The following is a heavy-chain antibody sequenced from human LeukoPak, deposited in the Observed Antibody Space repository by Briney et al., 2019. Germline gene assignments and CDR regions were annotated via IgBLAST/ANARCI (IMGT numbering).Heavy chain of an antibody. D-gene: IGHD3-10*01. CDR3: ATDSGRGRAFDI. CDR2: VDPEDGET. Sequence: ASVKISCKVSGYTFTDYYMHWVQQAPGKGLEWMGLVDPEDGETIYAEKFQGRVTITADTSTDTAYMELSSLRSEDTAVYHCATDSGRGRAFDIWGQGTMVTVSS. V-gene: IGHV1-69-2*01. J-gene: IGHJ3*02. CDR1: GYTFTDYY.